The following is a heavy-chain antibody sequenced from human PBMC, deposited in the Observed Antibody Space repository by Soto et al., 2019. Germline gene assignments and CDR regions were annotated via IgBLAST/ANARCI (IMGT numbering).Heavy chain of an antibody. CDR2: VSGAGITT. V-gene: IGHV3-23*04. J-gene: IGHJ4*02. CDR1: GFTLSNFA. CDR3: AKVRIRGLDNGNFNY. D-gene: IGHD1-20*01. Sequence: EVQLEESGGDLVKPGGSLRLSCAASGFTLSNFAMSWVRQAPGKGLEWVSVVSGAGITTKYAASVKGRFTVSRDNSKNTLSLQMDSLRAEDTGIYYCAKVRIRGLDNGNFNYWGQGTLVTVSS.